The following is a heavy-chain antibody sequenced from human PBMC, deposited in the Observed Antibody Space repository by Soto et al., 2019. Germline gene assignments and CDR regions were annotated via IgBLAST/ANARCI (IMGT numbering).Heavy chain of an antibody. J-gene: IGHJ5*02. V-gene: IGHV1-18*01. CDR2: ISAYNGNT. D-gene: IGHD6-13*01. CDR1: GYTFTSYG. Sequence: QVQLVQSGAEVKKPGASVKVSCKTSGYTFTSYGISWVRQAPGQGLEWMGWISAYNGNTNYAQKLQGRVTMTTDTSTITAYMERRSLRSDDTAVYYCASAPPYSSSRGGFDPWGQGTLVTVSS. CDR3: ASAPPYSSSRGGFDP.